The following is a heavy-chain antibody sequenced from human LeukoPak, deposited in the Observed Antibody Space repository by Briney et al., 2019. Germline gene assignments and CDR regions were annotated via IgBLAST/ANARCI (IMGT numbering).Heavy chain of an antibody. J-gene: IGHJ4*02. CDR3: AGPLQRLAGVFDY. CDR2: ISSSSSYI. Sequence: GGSLRLSCAASGFTFSSYSMNWVRQAPGKGLEWVSSISSSSSYIYYADSVKGRFTISRDNAKNSLYLQMNSLRAEDTAVYYCAGPLQRLAGVFDYWGQGTLVTVSS. CDR1: GFTFSSYS. V-gene: IGHV3-21*01. D-gene: IGHD6-25*01.